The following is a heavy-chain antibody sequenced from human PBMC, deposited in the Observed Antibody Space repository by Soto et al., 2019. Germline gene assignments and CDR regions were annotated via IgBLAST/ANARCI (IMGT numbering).Heavy chain of an antibody. CDR3: ATMGTPVTGLYYFDY. J-gene: IGHJ4*02. V-gene: IGHV4-30-4*01. Sequence: QVQLQESGPGLLKPSQTLSLTCTVSGGSISSGNYYWSWIRQPPGKGLEWIGFISYSGTTHYSASLRSRVSISVDTSKNQCSLDLSSVTAADTAVYYCATMGTPVTGLYYFDYWGQGTLVTVSS. D-gene: IGHD4-17*01. CDR2: ISYSGTT. CDR1: GGSISSGNYY.